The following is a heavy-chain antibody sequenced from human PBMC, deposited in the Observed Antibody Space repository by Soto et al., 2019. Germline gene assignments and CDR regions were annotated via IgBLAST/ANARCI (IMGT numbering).Heavy chain of an antibody. V-gene: IGHV6-1*01. J-gene: IGHJ5*02. CDR3: ARDDGPRTTRRFDA. Sequence: SQTLSLTCDISGDSFSSNNGAWNWIRQSPSRGLEWLGRTYYYRSKWYIDYAVSVKSRISTNADTSKNQVSLQLNAVTPDDTAVYYCARDDGPRTTRRFDAWGQGILVTVSS. CDR1: GDSFSSNNGA. CDR2: TYYYRSKWYI. D-gene: IGHD1-1*01.